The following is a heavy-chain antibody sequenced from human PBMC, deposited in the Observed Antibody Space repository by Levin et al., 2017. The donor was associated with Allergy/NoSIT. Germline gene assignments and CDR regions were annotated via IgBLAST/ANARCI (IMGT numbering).Heavy chain of an antibody. Sequence: SETLSLTCTVSGGSISSGDYYWSWIRQPPGKGLEWIGYIYYSGSTYYNPSLKSRVTISVDTSKNQFSLKLSSVTAADTAVYYCARDRGTAYGDFNYYYYGMDVWGQGTTVTVSS. J-gene: IGHJ6*02. CDR1: GGSISSGDYY. V-gene: IGHV4-30-4*01. CDR2: IYYSGST. D-gene: IGHD4-17*01. CDR3: ARDRGTAYGDFNYYYYGMDV.